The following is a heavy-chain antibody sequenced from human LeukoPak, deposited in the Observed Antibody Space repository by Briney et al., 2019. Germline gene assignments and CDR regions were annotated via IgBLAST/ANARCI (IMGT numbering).Heavy chain of an antibody. V-gene: IGHV1-2*02. J-gene: IGHJ4*02. CDR1: GYTFTGYY. CDR2: INPNSGGT. Sequence: ASVKVSCKASGYTFTGYYMHWVRQAPGQGLEWMGWINPNSGGTNYAQKFQGRVTMTRDTSISTAYMELSRLRSDDTAVYYCARDPLPRAHYYFDYWGQGTLVTVSS. CDR3: ARDPLPRAHYYFDY.